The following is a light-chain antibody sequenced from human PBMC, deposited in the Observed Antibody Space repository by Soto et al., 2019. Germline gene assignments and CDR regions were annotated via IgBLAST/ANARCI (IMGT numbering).Light chain of an antibody. CDR3: QQYTYWPRT. CDR2: ATS. CDR1: QSIGNY. J-gene: IGKJ1*01. V-gene: IGKV3-11*01. Sequence: EVVLTQSPATLSLSPGEGATLSSRASQSIGNYLAWYQQKPGQAPRLLIYATSNRATGIPARFSGSGSGTNFTLTISSLEPEDFAVYYCQQYTYWPRTYGQGTKVDIK.